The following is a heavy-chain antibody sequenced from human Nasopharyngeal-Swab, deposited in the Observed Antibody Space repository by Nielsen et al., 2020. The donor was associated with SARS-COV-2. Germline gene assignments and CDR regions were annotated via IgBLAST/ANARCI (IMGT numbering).Heavy chain of an antibody. J-gene: IGHJ6*02. D-gene: IGHD3-3*01. CDR2: ISYDGSNK. CDR3: ANSAFWSGYYKPHYYYYGMDV. Sequence: VRQAPGKGLEWVAVISYDGSNKYYADSVKGRFTISRDNSKNTLYLQMNSLRAEDTAVYYCANSAFWSGYYKPHYYYYGMDVWGQGTTVTVSS. V-gene: IGHV3-30*18.